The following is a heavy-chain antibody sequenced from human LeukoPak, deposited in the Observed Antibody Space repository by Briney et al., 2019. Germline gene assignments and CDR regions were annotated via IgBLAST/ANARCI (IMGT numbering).Heavy chain of an antibody. Sequence: SETLSLTCAVYALSFSGYYWGWIRQPPGKGLEWIGEINHSGSTNYNTSLKSRVTISVDTSKNQFSLKLSSVTAADTAVYYCASRPRGSFDYWGQGTLVTVSS. J-gene: IGHJ4*02. CDR3: ASRPRGSFDY. V-gene: IGHV4-34*01. CDR2: INHSGST. CDR1: ALSFSGYY.